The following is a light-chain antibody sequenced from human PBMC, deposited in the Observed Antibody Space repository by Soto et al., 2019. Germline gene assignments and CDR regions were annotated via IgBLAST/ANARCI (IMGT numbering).Light chain of an antibody. J-gene: IGLJ1*01. CDR1: SSDVGGYNY. V-gene: IGLV2-14*01. CDR3: SSYTSSSTPA. Sequence: QSALTQPASVSGSPGQSITLSCTGTSSDVGGYNYVSWYQQHPGKAPQLMIYDVSNRTAGVSNRFSGSKSGNTASLTISGLQAEDEADYDCSSYTSSSTPAFGTGTKVTVL. CDR2: DVS.